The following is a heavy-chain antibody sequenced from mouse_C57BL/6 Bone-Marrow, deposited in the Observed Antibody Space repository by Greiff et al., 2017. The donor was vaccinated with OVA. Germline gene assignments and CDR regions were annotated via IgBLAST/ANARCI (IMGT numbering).Heavy chain of an antibody. CDR1: GYTFTDYY. V-gene: IGHV1-76*01. D-gene: IGHD1-1*01. CDR2: IYPGSGNT. J-gene: IGHJ2*01. CDR3: ANYQGYFDY. Sequence: VQLQQSGAELVRPGASVKLSCKASGYTFTDYYINWVKQRPGQGLEWIARIYPGSGNTYYNEKFKGKATLTAEKSSSTAYMQLSSLTSEDSAVYFCANYQGYFDYWGQGTTLTVSS.